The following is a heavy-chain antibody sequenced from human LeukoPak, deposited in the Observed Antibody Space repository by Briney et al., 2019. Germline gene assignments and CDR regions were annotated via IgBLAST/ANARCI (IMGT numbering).Heavy chain of an antibody. J-gene: IGHJ6*03. CDR2: IIPIFGTA. D-gene: IGHD3-10*01. Sequence: SVKVSCKASGGTFSSYAISWVRQAPGQGLEWMGRIIPIFGTANYAQKFQGRVTITTDESTSTAYMELSSLRSKDTAVYYCARGNGSGKTYYYYYYMDVWGKGTTVTVSS. V-gene: IGHV1-69*05. CDR3: ARGNGSGKTYYYYYYMDV. CDR1: GGTFSSYA.